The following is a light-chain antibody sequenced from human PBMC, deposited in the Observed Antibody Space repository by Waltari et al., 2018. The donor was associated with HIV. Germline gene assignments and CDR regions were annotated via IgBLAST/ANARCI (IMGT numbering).Light chain of an antibody. V-gene: IGKV1-39*01. CDR2: AAS. CDR1: QSISSY. J-gene: IGKJ1*01. Sequence: DIQMTQSPSSLSASVGDRVTITCRASQSISSYLNWYQQKPGIAPKLLIYAASSLQSGVPSRFSGSGSGTDFTLTISSLQPEDFAIYYSQQSYSSWTFGQGTKVEIK. CDR3: QQSYSSWT.